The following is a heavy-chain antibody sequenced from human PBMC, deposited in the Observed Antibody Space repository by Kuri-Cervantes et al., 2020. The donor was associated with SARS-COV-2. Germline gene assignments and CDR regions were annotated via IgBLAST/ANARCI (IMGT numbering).Heavy chain of an antibody. V-gene: IGHV1-24*01. CDR1: GYTLTELS. J-gene: IGHJ3*02. Sequence: ASVKVSCKVSGYTLTELSMHWVRQAPGKGLEWMGGFDPEDGETIYAQKFQGRVTMTEDTSTDTAYMELSSLRSEDTAVYYCATQRCNNGVCYSNEAFDIWGQGTMVTVSS. CDR3: ATQRCNNGVCYSNEAFDI. CDR2: FDPEDGET. D-gene: IGHD2-8*01.